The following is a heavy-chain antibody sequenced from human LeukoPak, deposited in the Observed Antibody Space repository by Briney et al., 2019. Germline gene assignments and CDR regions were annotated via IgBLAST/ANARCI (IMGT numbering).Heavy chain of an antibody. CDR1: GFTFSSYA. Sequence: GGSLRLSCAASGFTFSSYAMSWVRQAPGKGLEWVSAISGSGGSTYCADSVKGRFTISRDNSKNTLYLQMNSLRAEDTAVYYCARDSSGYYGSGSKWDAFDIWGQGTMVTVSS. V-gene: IGHV3-23*01. D-gene: IGHD3-10*01. CDR2: ISGSGGST. J-gene: IGHJ3*02. CDR3: ARDSSGYYGSGSKWDAFDI.